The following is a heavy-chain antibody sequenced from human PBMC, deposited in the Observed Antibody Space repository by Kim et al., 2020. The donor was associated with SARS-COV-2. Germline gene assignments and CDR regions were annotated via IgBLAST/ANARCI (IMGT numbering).Heavy chain of an antibody. D-gene: IGHD3-9*01. CDR1: GGSVSSGSYY. Sequence: SETLSLTCTVSGGSVSSGSYYWSWIRQPPGKGLEWIGYIYYSGSTNYNPSLKSRVTISVDTSKNQFSLKLSSVTAADTAVYYCAQSRYYYDILTGYWRDHAFDIWGQGTMVTVSS. CDR2: IYYSGST. J-gene: IGHJ3*02. V-gene: IGHV4-61*01. CDR3: AQSRYYYDILTGYWRDHAFDI.